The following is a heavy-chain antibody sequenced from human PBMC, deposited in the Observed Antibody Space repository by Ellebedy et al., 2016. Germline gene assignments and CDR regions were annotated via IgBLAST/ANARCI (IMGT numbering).Heavy chain of an antibody. CDR1: GFSLNTNQVV. J-gene: IGHJ4*02. Sequence: SGPTLVKPTQTLTLTCSFSGFSLNTNQVVVGWVRQPPEKALEWLAFVYGNDDKRYSPSLKTRLTITKDTSKNQVILTMTNMDPVDTGTFYCVHRTTVTSVDYWGQGILVTVSS. V-gene: IGHV2-5*01. CDR3: VHRTTVTSVDY. D-gene: IGHD4-11*01. CDR2: VYGNDDK.